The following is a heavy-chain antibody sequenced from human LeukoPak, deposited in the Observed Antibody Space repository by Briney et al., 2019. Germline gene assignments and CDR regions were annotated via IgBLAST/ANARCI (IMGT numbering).Heavy chain of an antibody. J-gene: IGHJ5*02. CDR3: ARLSPGSGWFDP. CDR2: ISSSSSSYI. D-gene: IGHD6-19*01. CDR1: GFTFSSYS. V-gene: IGHV3-21*01. Sequence: GGSLRLSCAASGFTFSSYSMNWVRQAPGKGLEWVSSISSSSSSYIYYADSVKGRFTISRDNAKSSLYLQMNSLRAEDTAVYYCARLSPGSGWFDPWGQGTLVTVSS.